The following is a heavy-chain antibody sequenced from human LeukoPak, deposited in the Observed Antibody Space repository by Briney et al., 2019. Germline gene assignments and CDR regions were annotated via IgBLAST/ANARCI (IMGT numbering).Heavy chain of an antibody. CDR1: GFTFTTYG. Sequence: GGSLRLSCVASGFTFTTYGMRWVRQAPGKGLEWVAFIRYDGGDKYYADSVKGRFTISRDNSKNTLYLQMNSLRVEDTAVYYCAKVLGYDSSGYFDYWGQGTLVTVSS. V-gene: IGHV3-30*02. CDR2: IRYDGGDK. D-gene: IGHD3-22*01. CDR3: AKVLGYDSSGYFDY. J-gene: IGHJ4*02.